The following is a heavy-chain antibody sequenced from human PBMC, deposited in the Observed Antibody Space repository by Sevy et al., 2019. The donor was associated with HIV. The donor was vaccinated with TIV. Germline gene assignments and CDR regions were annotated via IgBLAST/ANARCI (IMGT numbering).Heavy chain of an antibody. CDR2: SYYRSTWHK. J-gene: IGHJ4*02. V-gene: IGHV6-1*01. CDR3: ARAVAGVYYFDY. Sequence: SQTLSLTGVISGDSVSRNGAAWNWIRQSPSRGLEWLGRSYYRSTWHKDYAISVKSRLTTTPDTSKNQFFLQLNSVTPDDTAMYYFARAVAGVYYFDYWGQGTLVTVSS. CDR1: GDSVSRNGAA. D-gene: IGHD6-19*01.